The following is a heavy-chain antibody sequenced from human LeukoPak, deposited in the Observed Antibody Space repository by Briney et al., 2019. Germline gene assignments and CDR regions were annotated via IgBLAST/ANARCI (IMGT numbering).Heavy chain of an antibody. V-gene: IGHV4-59*01. J-gene: IGHJ6*02. CDR2: IYYSGST. CDR3: ARNPSYTAMVDYYYYGMDV. D-gene: IGHD5-18*01. Sequence: SETLSLTCTVSGGSISSYYWSWIRQPPGKGLEWIGYIYYSGSTNYNPSLKSRVTMSVDTSKNQFSLKLSSVTAADTAVYYCARNPSYTAMVDYYYYGMDVWGQGTTVTVSS. CDR1: GGSISSYY.